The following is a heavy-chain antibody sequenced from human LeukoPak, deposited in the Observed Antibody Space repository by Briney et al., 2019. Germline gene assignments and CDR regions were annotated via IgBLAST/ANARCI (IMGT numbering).Heavy chain of an antibody. J-gene: IGHJ5*02. CDR1: GFTFSSYA. D-gene: IGHD6-13*01. CDR2: IYHSGST. Sequence: LRLSCAASGFTFSSYAMSWVRQPPGKGLEWIGYIYHSGSTYYNPSLKSRVTISVDRSKNQFSLKLSFVTAADTAVYYCARGVSSRFDPWGQGTLVTVSS. V-gene: IGHV4-30-2*01. CDR3: ARGVSSRFDP.